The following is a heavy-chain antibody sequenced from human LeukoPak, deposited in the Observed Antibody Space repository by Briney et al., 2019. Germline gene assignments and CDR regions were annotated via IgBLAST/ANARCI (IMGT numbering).Heavy chain of an antibody. J-gene: IGHJ6*03. CDR1: GGFISSYY. Sequence: PSETLSLTCTVSGGFISSYYWSWIRQPAGKGLEWIGHIYSSGSTNYNPSLKSRVTMSVDTSKNQFSLRLSSVTAADTAVYYCARGPDNYYYYMDVWGKGTRSPSP. CDR3: ARGPDNYYYYMDV. CDR2: IYSSGST. D-gene: IGHD1-14*01. V-gene: IGHV4-4*07.